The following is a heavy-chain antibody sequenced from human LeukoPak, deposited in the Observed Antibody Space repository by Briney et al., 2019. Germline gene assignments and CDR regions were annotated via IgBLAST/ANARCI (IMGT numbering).Heavy chain of an antibody. D-gene: IGHD3-22*01. V-gene: IGHV1-18*01. CDR2: ISAYNGNT. J-gene: IGHJ4*02. CDR1: GYTFTSYG. Sequence: ASVKVSCKASGYTFTSYGISWVRQAPGQGLEWMGWISAYNGNTNYAQKLQGRVTMTTDTSTSTAYMELRSLRYDDTAVYYCARDQGGSGYPGPFDYWGQGTLVTVSS. CDR3: ARDQGGSGYPGPFDY.